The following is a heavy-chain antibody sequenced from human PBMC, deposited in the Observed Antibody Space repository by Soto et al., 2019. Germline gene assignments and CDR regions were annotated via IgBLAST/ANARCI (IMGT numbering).Heavy chain of an antibody. Sequence: GASVKVSCKASGYTFTGYYMHWVRQAPGQGLEWMGWINANSGGTNYAQKFQGWVTMTKDTSMSTAYMELRRLRSDDTAVYYCARDDPYYGILTAPISSFDPWGQGTLVTVSS. CDR3: ARDDPYYGILTAPISSFDP. D-gene: IGHD3-9*01. CDR2: INANSGGT. V-gene: IGHV1-2*04. CDR1: GYTFTGYY. J-gene: IGHJ5*02.